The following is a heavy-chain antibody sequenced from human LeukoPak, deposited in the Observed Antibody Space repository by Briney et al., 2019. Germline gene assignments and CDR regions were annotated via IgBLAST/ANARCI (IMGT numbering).Heavy chain of an antibody. D-gene: IGHD4-17*01. CDR3: ASKRIYGDGYFQH. V-gene: IGHV4-59*01. Sequence: PSDTLSLTCTVSGGSISSYNWSWIRQPPGKGLEWIGYIYYSGSTNYNPSLKSRVTISVDTSKNQFSLKLSSVTAADTAVYYCASKRIYGDGYFQHWGQGTLVTVSS. CDR1: GGSISSYN. CDR2: IYYSGST. J-gene: IGHJ1*01.